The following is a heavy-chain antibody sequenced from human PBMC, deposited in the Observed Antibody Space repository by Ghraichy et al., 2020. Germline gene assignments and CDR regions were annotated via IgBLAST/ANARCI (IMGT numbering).Heavy chain of an antibody. V-gene: IGHV4-34*01. D-gene: IGHD2-21*01. CDR2: INHSGST. CDR1: GGSFSGYY. J-gene: IGHJ4*02. CDR3: ASGAGFIPTGFGY. Sequence: TLSLTCAVYGGSFSGYYWSWIRQPPGKGLEWIGEINHSGSTNYNPSLKSRVTISVDTSKNQFSLKLSSVTAADTAVYYCASGAGFIPTGFGYWGQGTLVTVSS.